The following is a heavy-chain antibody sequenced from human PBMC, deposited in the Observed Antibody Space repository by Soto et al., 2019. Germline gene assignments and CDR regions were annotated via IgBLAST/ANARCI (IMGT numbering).Heavy chain of an antibody. J-gene: IGHJ3*02. CDR3: AIDLSGLLLWFGESHDAFDI. CDR2: ISAYNGNT. Sequence: ASVKVSCKASGYTFTSYGISWVRQAPGQGLEWMGWISAYNGNTNYAQKLQGRVTMTTDTSTSTAYMELRSLRSDDTAVYYCAIDLSGLLLWFGESHDAFDIWGQGTMVTVSS. V-gene: IGHV1-18*01. D-gene: IGHD3-10*01. CDR1: GYTFTSYG.